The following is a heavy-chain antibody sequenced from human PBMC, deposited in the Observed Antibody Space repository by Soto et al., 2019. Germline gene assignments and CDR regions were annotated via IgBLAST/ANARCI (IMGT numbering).Heavy chain of an antibody. J-gene: IGHJ4*02. D-gene: IGHD5-18*01. CDR1: GFTFSSYS. CDR3: AKEGDLIGYNYGSCFDY. CDR2: ITGGGGST. Sequence: LRLSCAASGFTFSSYSMSWVRQAPGKGLEWVSAITGGGGSTYYADSVKGRFTISRDNSKNTLYLQMNSLRAEDTAVYYCAKEGDLIGYNYGSCFDYWGQGTLVTVSS. V-gene: IGHV3-23*01.